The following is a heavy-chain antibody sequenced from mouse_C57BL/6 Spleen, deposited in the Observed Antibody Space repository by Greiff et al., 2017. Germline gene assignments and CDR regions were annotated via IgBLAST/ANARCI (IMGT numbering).Heavy chain of an antibody. V-gene: IGHV1-52*01. CDR3: ARSYSNCVYYAMDY. CDR2: IDPSDSET. Sequence: VQLQQPGAELVRPGSSVKLSCKASGYTFTSYWMHWVKQRPIQGLEWIGNIDPSDSETHYNQKFKDKATLTVDKSSSTAYMQLSSLTSEDSAVYDCARSYSNCVYYAMDYWGQGTSVTVSS. CDR1: GYTFTSYW. J-gene: IGHJ4*01. D-gene: IGHD2-5*01.